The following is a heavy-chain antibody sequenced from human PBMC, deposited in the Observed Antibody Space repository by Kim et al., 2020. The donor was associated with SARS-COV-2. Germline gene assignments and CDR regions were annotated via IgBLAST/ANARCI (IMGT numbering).Heavy chain of an antibody. CDR1: GFTFSSYA. CDR3: AKEINTIFGVVPTGFDY. V-gene: IGHV3-23*03. Sequence: GGSLRLSCAASGFTFSSYAMSWVRQAPGKGLEWVSVIYSGGSSTYYADSVKGRFTISRDNSKNTLYLQMNSLRAEDTAVYYCAKEINTIFGVVPTGFDYWGQGTLVTVSS. J-gene: IGHJ4*02. D-gene: IGHD3-3*01. CDR2: IYSGGSST.